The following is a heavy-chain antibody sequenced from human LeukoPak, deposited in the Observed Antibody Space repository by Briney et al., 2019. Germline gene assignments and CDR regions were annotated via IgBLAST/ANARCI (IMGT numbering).Heavy chain of an antibody. V-gene: IGHV4-59*01. D-gene: IGHD3-10*01. J-gene: IGHJ5*02. CDR3: ARTLGGGNWFDP. Sequence: SETLSLTCTVSGGSISSYYWSWIRQPPGKGLEWIGYIYYSGSTNYNPSLKSRVTISVDTSKNQFSLKLSSVTAADTAVYYCARTLGGGNWFDPWGQGTLVTVSS. CDR2: IYYSGST. CDR1: GGSISSYY.